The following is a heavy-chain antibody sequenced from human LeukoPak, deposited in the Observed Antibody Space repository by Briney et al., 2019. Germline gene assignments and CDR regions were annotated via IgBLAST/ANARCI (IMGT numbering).Heavy chain of an antibody. V-gene: IGHV4-61*08. Sequence: PSETLSLTCTVSGGSISSGGYYWSWLRQHPGKGLEWIGYIYYSGSTNYNPSLKSRVTISVDTSKNQFSLKLSSVTAADTAVYYCARYDRSGYSLELWGQGTLVTVSS. D-gene: IGHD3-22*01. CDR1: GGSISSGGYY. J-gene: IGHJ4*02. CDR3: ARYDRSGYSLEL. CDR2: IYYSGST.